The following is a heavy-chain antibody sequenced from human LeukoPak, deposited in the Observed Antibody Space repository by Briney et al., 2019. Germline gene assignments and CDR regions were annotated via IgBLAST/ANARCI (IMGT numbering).Heavy chain of an antibody. V-gene: IGHV3-23*01. CDR3: ATYRQVLLPFES. CDR2: ISGSGGST. Sequence: PGGSLRLSCAASGFTFSNYAVSWVRQAPGKGLEWVSAISGSGGSTYYADSVKGRFTISRDNSKNTLYLQMNSLRAEDTAVYYCATYRQVLLPFESWGQGTLVTVSS. D-gene: IGHD2-8*02. CDR1: GFTFSNYA. J-gene: IGHJ4*02.